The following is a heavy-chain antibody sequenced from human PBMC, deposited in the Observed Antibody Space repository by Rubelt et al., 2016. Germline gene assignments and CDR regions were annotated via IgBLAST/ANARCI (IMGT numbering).Heavy chain of an antibody. CDR3: ARTQRDYYDNSGVPEYAFDT. D-gene: IGHD3-22*01. CDR2: IDWDDDK. V-gene: IGHV2-70*15. Sequence: QVTLRESGPVLVKPTQTLTLTCTFSGFSLTTTGVCVAWIRQPPGEALEWLARIDWDDDKYYSASLKIRLTISKDTSKNQVVLTMTNMDPVDTGTYYCARTQRDYYDNSGVPEYAFDTWGQGTMVTVSS. J-gene: IGHJ3*02. CDR1: GFSLTTTGVC.